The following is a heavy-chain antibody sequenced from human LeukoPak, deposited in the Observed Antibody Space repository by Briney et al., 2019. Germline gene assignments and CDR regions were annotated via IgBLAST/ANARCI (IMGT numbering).Heavy chain of an antibody. CDR1: GFTFSSHW. D-gene: IGHD5-18*01. CDR3: ARDVDTAMAGSFDY. CDR2: INFDGSST. Sequence: PGGSLRLSCAASGFTFSSHWMHWVRQAPGKGLVWVSRINFDGSSTNYADSVRGRFTISRDNAKDTLYLQMNSLRAEDTAVYYCARDVDTAMAGSFDYWGQGTLVTVSS. V-gene: IGHV3-74*01. J-gene: IGHJ4*02.